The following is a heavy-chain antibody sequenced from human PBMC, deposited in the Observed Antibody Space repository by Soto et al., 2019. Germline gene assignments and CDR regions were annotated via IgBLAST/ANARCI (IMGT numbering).Heavy chain of an antibody. CDR3: ARESVRAITFGGVIENWFDP. J-gene: IGHJ5*02. Sequence: SETLSLTCTVSGGSISSYYWSWIRQPPGKGLEWIGYIYYSGSTNYNPSLKSRVTISVDTSKNQFSLKLSSVTAADTAVYYCARESVRAITFGGVIENWFDPWGQGTLVTVSS. V-gene: IGHV4-59*01. D-gene: IGHD3-16*02. CDR2: IYYSGST. CDR1: GGSISSYY.